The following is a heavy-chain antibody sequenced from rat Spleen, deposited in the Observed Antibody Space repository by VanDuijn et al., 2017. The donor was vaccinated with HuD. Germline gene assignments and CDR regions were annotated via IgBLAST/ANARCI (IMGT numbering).Heavy chain of an antibody. CDR1: GYSITSNF. D-gene: IGHD5-1*01. V-gene: IGHV3-1*01. CDR2: ISYSGST. J-gene: IGHJ2*01. CDR3: VREELGVRD. Sequence: EVQLQESGPGLVKPSQSLSLTCSVTGYSITSNFWGWIRKFPGNKMEWMGYISYSGSTSYNPSLKSRISITRDTSKNQFFLQLNSVTTEDTANYYCVREELGVRDWGQGVMVTVSS.